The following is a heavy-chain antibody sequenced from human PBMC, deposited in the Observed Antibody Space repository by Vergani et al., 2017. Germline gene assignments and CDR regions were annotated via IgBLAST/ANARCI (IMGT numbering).Heavy chain of an antibody. D-gene: IGHD6-13*01. CDR2: ISSSGSTI. V-gene: IGHV3-48*03. CDR1: GFTLSSYE. Sequence: EVQLVEPGGGLVQPGGSLRLSCAASGFTLSSYEMNWVRQVPGKGLEWVSYISSSGSTIYYADSVKGRFTITRENAKNSLYLQMSSLGAEDKAVYYCETAAADFQHWGQGTLVTVSS. CDR3: ETAAADFQH. J-gene: IGHJ1*01.